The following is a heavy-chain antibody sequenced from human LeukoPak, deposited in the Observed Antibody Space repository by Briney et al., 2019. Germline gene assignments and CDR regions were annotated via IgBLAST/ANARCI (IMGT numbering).Heavy chain of an antibody. Sequence: SETLSLTCTVSGGSISSYYWSWIRQPPGKGLEWIGYIYYSGSTNYNPSLKSRVTISVDTSKNQFSLKLSSVTAADTAVYYCARRCVVSWYYGMDVWGQGTTVTVSS. CDR1: GGSISSYY. V-gene: IGHV4-59*08. CDR3: ARRCVVSWYYGMDV. CDR2: IYYSGST. D-gene: IGHD2-8*01. J-gene: IGHJ6*02.